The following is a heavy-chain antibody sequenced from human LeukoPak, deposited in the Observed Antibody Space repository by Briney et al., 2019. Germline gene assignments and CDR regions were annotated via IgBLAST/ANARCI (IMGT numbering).Heavy chain of an antibody. V-gene: IGHV1-69*06. CDR3: ASYYDSSGYYPYYYYYYMDV. Sequence: SVKVSCKASGGTFSSYAISWVRQAPGQGLEWMGRIIPIFGTANYAQKFQGRVTITADKSTSTACMELSSLRSEDTAVYYCASYYDSSGYYPYYYYYYMDVWGKGTTVTVSS. J-gene: IGHJ6*03. CDR1: GGTFSSYA. D-gene: IGHD3-22*01. CDR2: IIPIFGTA.